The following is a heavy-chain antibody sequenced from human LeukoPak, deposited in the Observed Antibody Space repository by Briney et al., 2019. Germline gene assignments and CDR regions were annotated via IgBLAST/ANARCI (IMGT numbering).Heavy chain of an antibody. CDR3: AGLHDYGDQHSIPIDY. V-gene: IGHV4-34*01. CDR2: INHSGST. CDR1: GGSFSGYY. Sequence: SETLSLTCAVYGGSFSGYYWSWIRQTPGKGLEWIGEINHSGSTNYNPSLKSRVTISVDTSKNQFSLKLSSVTAADTAVYYCAGLHDYGDQHSIPIDYWGQGTLVTVSS. J-gene: IGHJ4*02. D-gene: IGHD4-17*01.